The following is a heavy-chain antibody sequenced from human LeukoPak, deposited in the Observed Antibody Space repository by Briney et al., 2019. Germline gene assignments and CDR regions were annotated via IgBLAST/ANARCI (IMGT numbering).Heavy chain of an antibody. CDR2: IYYSGST. Sequence: PSETLSLTCTVSGGSINDYYWSWIRQPPGKGLEWIGYIYYSGSTNFNPSLKSRVTISIDTSKNQFSLKLSSVTAADTAVYYCARHKGSGSYYKVGYFDYWGQGTLVTVSS. D-gene: IGHD3-10*01. V-gene: IGHV4-59*08. J-gene: IGHJ4*02. CDR3: ARHKGSGSYYKVGYFDY. CDR1: GGSINDYY.